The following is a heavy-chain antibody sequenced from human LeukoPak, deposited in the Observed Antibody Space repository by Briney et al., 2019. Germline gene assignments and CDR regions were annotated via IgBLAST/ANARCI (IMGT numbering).Heavy chain of an antibody. J-gene: IGHJ5*02. D-gene: IGHD5-18*01. V-gene: IGHV4-31*03. CDR1: GGSISSGGYY. Sequence: SETLSLTCTVSGGSISSGGYYWGWIRQHPGKGLEWIGYIYYSGSTYYNPSLKSRVTISVDTSKNQFSLKLSSVTAADTAVYYCASARWAGYRWANWFGPWGQGTLVTVSS. CDR2: IYYSGST. CDR3: ASARWAGYRWANWFGP.